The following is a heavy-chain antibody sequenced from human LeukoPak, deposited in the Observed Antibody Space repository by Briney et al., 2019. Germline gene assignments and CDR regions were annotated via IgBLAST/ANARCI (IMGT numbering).Heavy chain of an antibody. Sequence: GGSLRLSCAASGFTFSSYEMNWVRQAPGKGLEWVSYISSSGSTIYYADSVKGRFTISRDNAKNSLYLQMNSLRAEDTAVYYCARVGDYALHYYYCMDVWGKGTTVTVSS. CDR3: ARVGDYALHYYYCMDV. J-gene: IGHJ6*03. CDR1: GFTFSSYE. CDR2: ISSSGSTI. D-gene: IGHD4-17*01. V-gene: IGHV3-48*03.